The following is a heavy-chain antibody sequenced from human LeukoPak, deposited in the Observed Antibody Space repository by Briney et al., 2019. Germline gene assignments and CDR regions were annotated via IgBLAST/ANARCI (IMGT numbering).Heavy chain of an antibody. Sequence: ASVKVSCKASGYSFTGYFLHWVRQAPGQGLEWMGRINPNSGDTDYAQMFQGRVTTTRDTSLSTAYMELSRLRSDDTAVYYCARVWSGYNYAFDYWGQGTLVTVSS. CDR2: INPNSGDT. J-gene: IGHJ4*02. CDR3: ARVWSGYNYAFDY. D-gene: IGHD5-18*01. CDR1: GYSFTGYF. V-gene: IGHV1-2*06.